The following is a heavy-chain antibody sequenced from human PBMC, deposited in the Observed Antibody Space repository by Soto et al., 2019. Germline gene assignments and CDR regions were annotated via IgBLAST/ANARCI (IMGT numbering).Heavy chain of an antibody. CDR1: GFTFSSYA. V-gene: IGHV3-23*01. D-gene: IGHD3-10*01. CDR2: ISGSGGST. J-gene: IGHJ4*02. Sequence: PGGSLRLSCAASGFTFSSYAMSWVRQAPGKGLEWVSAISGSGGSTYYADSVKGRFTISRDNSKNTLYLQMNSLRAEDTAVYYCARSTADEEYYFDYWGQGTMVTVYS. CDR3: ARSTADEEYYFDY.